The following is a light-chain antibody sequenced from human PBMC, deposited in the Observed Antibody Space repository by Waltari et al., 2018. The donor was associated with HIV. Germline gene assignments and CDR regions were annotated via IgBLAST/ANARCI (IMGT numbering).Light chain of an antibody. V-gene: IGKV3-20*01. J-gene: IGKJ2*01. CDR1: HNLDYKS. CDR2: GAS. Sequence: ENVLTQSPGTLSLSPGESATLSCRASHNLDYKSLAWHQQKPGQAPSLLIYGASHSADGIPDKFSGSGSGTDFTLTITRLDPEDFALYFCQQYETSPYTFGQGTRLEIK. CDR3: QQYETSPYT.